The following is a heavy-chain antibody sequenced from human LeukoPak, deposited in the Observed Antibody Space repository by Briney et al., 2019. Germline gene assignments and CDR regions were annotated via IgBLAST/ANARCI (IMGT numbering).Heavy chain of an antibody. J-gene: IGHJ3*02. CDR1: GGSISSSSYY. CDR3: ARARVSNIVVVTAIFNRALRGAFDI. D-gene: IGHD2-21*02. V-gene: IGHV4-39*01. CDR2: IYYSGST. Sequence: TPSETLSLTCTVSGGSISSSSYYWGWIRQPPGKGLEWIGSIYYSGSTYYNPSLKSRVTISVDTSKNQFSLKLSSVTAADTAVYYCARARVSNIVVVTAIFNRALRGAFDIWGQGTMVTVSS.